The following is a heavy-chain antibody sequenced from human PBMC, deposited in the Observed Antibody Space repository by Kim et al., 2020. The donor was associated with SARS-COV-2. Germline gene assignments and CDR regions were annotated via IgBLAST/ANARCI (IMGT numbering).Heavy chain of an antibody. CDR3: AKSTVTKNYYYYGMDV. D-gene: IGHD4-17*01. CDR2: IYYSGST. Sequence: SETLSLTCTVSGGSISSYYWSWIRQPPGKGLEWIGYIYYSGSTNYNPSLKSRVTISVDTSKNQFSLKLSSVTAADTAVYYCAKSTVTKNYYYYGMDVWGQGTTVTVSS. V-gene: IGHV4-59*01. J-gene: IGHJ6*02. CDR1: GGSISSYY.